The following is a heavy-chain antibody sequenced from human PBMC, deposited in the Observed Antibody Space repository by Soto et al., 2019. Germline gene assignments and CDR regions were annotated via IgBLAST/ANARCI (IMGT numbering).Heavy chain of an antibody. D-gene: IGHD3-22*01. J-gene: IGHJ4*02. CDR3: TTVRPNYYDSSGYYFDY. CDR2: IKSKTDGGTT. CDR1: LFTFGNAW. Sequence: GGSLRLSWAASLFTFGNAWMSCVRQAPGKGREWVGRIKSKTDGGTTDYAAPVKGRFTISRDDSKNTLYLQMNSLKTEDTAVYYCTTVRPNYYDSSGYYFDYWGQGTRVTVSS. V-gene: IGHV3-15*01.